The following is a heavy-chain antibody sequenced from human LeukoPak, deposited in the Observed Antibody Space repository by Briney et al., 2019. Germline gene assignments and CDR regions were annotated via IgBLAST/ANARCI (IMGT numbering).Heavy chain of an antibody. J-gene: IGHJ4*02. CDR1: GFTFSSYA. CDR3: AKDRTSVVVVAATGY. CDR2: ISGSGGST. V-gene: IGHV3-23*01. D-gene: IGHD2-15*01. Sequence: GGSLRLSCAASGFTFSSYAMSWVRKAPGKGLEWVSAISGSGGSTYYADSVKGRFTISRDNSKNTLYLQMNSLRAEDTAVYYCAKDRTSVVVVAATGYWGQGTLVTVSS.